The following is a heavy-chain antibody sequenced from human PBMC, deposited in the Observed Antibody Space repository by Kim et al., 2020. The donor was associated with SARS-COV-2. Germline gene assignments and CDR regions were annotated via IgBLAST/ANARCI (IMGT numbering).Heavy chain of an antibody. Sequence: GGSLRLSCAASGFTFSSYSMNWVRQAPGKGLEWVSSISSSSSYIYYADSVKGRFTISRDNAKNSLYLQMNSLRAEDTAVYYCAGGAAARASGYYYGMDVWGQGTTVTVSS. CDR2: ISSSSSYI. CDR1: GFTFSSYS. CDR3: AGGAAARASGYYYGMDV. D-gene: IGHD6-6*01. V-gene: IGHV3-21*01. J-gene: IGHJ6*02.